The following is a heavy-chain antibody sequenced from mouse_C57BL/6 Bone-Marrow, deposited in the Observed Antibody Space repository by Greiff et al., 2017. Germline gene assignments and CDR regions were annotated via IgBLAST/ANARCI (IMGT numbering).Heavy chain of an antibody. J-gene: IGHJ4*01. Sequence: VQLKESVAELVRPGASVKLSCTASGFNIKNTYMHWVKQRPEQGLEWIGRIDPANGNTKYAPKFQGKATITADTSSNTAYLQLSSLTSEDTAIYYCARFLDGYYPYYYAMDYWGQGTSVTVSS. CDR1: GFNIKNTY. D-gene: IGHD2-3*01. CDR3: ARFLDGYYPYYYAMDY. CDR2: IDPANGNT. V-gene: IGHV14-3*01.